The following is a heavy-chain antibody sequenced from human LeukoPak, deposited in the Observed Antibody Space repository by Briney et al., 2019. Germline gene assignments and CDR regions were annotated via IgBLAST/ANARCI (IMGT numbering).Heavy chain of an antibody. J-gene: IGHJ4*02. V-gene: IGHV3-64D*09. CDR1: GFTFSSYA. CDR3: VKDRGIAAALYYFDY. Sequence: GGSLRLSCAASGFTFSSYAMSWVRQAPGKGLEWVSAISSNGGSTYYADSVKGRFTISRDNSKNTLYLQMSSLRAEDTAVYYCVKDRGIAAALYYFDYWGQGTLVTVSS. D-gene: IGHD6-13*01. CDR2: ISSNGGST.